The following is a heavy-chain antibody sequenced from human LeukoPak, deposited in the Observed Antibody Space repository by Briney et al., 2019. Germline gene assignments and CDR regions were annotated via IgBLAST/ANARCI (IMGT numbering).Heavy chain of an antibody. CDR2: ISSSSSYI. D-gene: IGHD6-19*01. J-gene: IGHJ6*03. CDR3: ARDPSSSSGWYYYMDV. V-gene: IGHV3-21*01. Sequence: GGSLRLSCAASGFTFGSYSMNWVRQAPGKGLEWVSSISSSSSYIYYADSVKGRFTISRDNAKNSLYLQMNSLRAEDTAVYYCARDPSSSSGWYYYMDVWGKGTTVTVSS. CDR1: GFTFGSYS.